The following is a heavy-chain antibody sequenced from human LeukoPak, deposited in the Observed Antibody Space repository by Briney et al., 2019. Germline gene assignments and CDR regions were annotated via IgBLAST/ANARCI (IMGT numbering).Heavy chain of an antibody. J-gene: IGHJ3*02. V-gene: IGHV3-48*01. CDR2: ISRSSSTI. Sequence: GGSLRLSCAASGFTFSDYSMNWVRQAPGKGLEWVSYISRSSSTIYYADSVKGRFTISRDNAKNSLFLQMNSLRAEDTAVYYCARERGYSSPAFIIWGQGTMVTVSS. CDR3: ARERGYSSPAFII. CDR1: GFTFSDYS. D-gene: IGHD5-18*01.